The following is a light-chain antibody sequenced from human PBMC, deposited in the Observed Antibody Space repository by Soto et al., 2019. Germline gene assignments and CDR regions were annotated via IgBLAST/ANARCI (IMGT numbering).Light chain of an antibody. CDR1: QSVNSN. V-gene: IGKV3D-15*01. J-gene: IGKJ5*01. Sequence: EIVLTQSPAPLSVSPGDRARLSFIASQSVNSNLAWYQQKPGQAPRLLIYDASSRATGIPDRFSGSGSGTEFTLTISSLQSEDFAVYYCQQYNNWPPITFGQGTRLEIK. CDR3: QQYNNWPPIT. CDR2: DAS.